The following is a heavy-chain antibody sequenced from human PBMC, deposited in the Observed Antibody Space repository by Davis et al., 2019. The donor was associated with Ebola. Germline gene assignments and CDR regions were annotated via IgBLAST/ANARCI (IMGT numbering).Heavy chain of an antibody. J-gene: IGHJ4*02. Sequence: SLKISCAASGFTFSSYGMHWVRQAPGKGLEWVAVISYDGSNKYYADSVKGRFTISRDNSKNTLYLQMDSLRAEDTAVYYCAMSQWELLLEYYFDYWGQGTLVTVSS. CDR3: AMSQWELLLEYYFDY. V-gene: IGHV3-30*03. CDR2: ISYDGSNK. D-gene: IGHD1-26*01. CDR1: GFTFSSYG.